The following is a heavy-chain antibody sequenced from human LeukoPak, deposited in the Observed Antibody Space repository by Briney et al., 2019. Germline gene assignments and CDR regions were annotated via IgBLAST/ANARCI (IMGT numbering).Heavy chain of an antibody. V-gene: IGHV3-30*18. Sequence: PGRSLRLSCAASGFTFSSYGMHWVRQAPGKGLEWVAVISYDGSNKYYADSVKGRFTISRDNSKNTLYLQMNSLRAEDTAVYYCAKEISSWFNYYYYGMDVWGQGTTVTVSS. CDR1: GFTFSSYG. CDR2: ISYDGSNK. CDR3: AKEISSWFNYYYYGMDV. J-gene: IGHJ6*02. D-gene: IGHD6-13*01.